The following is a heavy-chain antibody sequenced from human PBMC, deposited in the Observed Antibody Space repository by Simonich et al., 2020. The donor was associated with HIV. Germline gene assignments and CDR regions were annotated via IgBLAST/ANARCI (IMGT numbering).Heavy chain of an antibody. V-gene: IGHV3-9*03. CDR2: NSWNSGSI. J-gene: IGHJ4*02. CDR3: AKDRYSSSSGSFDY. Sequence: EVQLVESGGGLVQPGRSLRLSCAASGFTFDEYAMHWVRQALGKGLEWGAGNSWNSGSIGYAYSVKGRFTISRDNAKNSLYLQMNSLRAEDMALYYCAKDRYSSSSGSFDYWGQGTLVTVSS. D-gene: IGHD6-6*01. CDR1: GFTFDEYA.